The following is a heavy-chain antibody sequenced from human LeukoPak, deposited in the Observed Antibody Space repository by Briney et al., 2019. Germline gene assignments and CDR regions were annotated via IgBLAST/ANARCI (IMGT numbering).Heavy chain of an antibody. Sequence: SETLSLTCAVYGGSFSGYYWSWIRQPPGKGLEWIGEINHSGSTNYNPSLKSRVTISVDTSKNRFSLKLSSVTAADTAVYYCARRQWGVATIRQSIDYWGQGTLVTVSS. CDR3: ARRQWGVATIRQSIDY. CDR2: INHSGST. CDR1: GGSFSGYY. D-gene: IGHD5-12*01. V-gene: IGHV4-34*01. J-gene: IGHJ4*02.